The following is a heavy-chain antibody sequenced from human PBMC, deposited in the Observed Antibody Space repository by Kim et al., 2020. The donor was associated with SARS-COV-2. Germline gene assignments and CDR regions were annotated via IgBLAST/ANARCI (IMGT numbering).Heavy chain of an antibody. CDR2: ISGSGGST. Sequence: GGSLRLSCAASGFTFSSYAMSWVRQAPGKGLEWVSAISGSGGSTYYADSVKGRFTISRDNSKNTLYLQMNSLRAEDTAVYYCAKDRDGDSKPPEQLLNYYYYGMDVWGQGTTVTVSS. CDR1: GFTFSSYA. CDR3: AKDRDGDSKPPEQLLNYYYYGMDV. D-gene: IGHD2-2*01. V-gene: IGHV3-23*01. J-gene: IGHJ6*02.